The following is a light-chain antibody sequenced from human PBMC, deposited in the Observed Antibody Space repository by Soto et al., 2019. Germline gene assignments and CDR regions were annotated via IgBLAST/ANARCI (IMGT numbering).Light chain of an antibody. CDR1: QSVSFSY. CDR3: QQYGSSPPWT. CDR2: GAS. Sequence: EIVLTQSPGTPSLSPGERATLSCRASQSVSFSYLAWYQQKPGQAPRLLIYGASSRATGIPDRFSGSGSGIDFTLTISRLEPEDFAVYYCQQYGSSPPWTFGQGTKVEIK. V-gene: IGKV3-20*01. J-gene: IGKJ1*01.